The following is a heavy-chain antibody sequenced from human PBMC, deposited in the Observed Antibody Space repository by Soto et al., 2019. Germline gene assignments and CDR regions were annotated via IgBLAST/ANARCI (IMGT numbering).Heavy chain of an antibody. CDR1: GFTVGNNY. V-gene: IGHV3-53*01. CDR2: IYSTGTT. Sequence: EVQLVESGGGLIQPGGSLKLSCAASGFTVGNNYMSWVRQAPGMGLEWVSLIYSTGTTKYADSVKGRFTVSTDNAKNTLYLQMNSLRAEDTAVYYCAIDIRGSGSHYNSFGYWGQGTLVTVSS. J-gene: IGHJ4*02. D-gene: IGHD3-10*01. CDR3: AIDIRGSGSHYNSFGY.